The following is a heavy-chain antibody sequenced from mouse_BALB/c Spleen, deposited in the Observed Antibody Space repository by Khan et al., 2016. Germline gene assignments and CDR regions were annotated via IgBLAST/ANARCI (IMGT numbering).Heavy chain of an antibody. CDR1: GFTFSSFG. Sequence: EVELVESGGGLVQPGGSRKLSCAASGFTFSSFGMHWVRQAPEKGLEWVAFISSGSSAIYYADTVKGRFTISRDNPKNPLFLHMTSLRSEDTAMYYCGRGDYWGQGTTLTVSS. CDR3: GRGDY. V-gene: IGHV5-17*02. J-gene: IGHJ2*01. CDR2: ISSGSSAI.